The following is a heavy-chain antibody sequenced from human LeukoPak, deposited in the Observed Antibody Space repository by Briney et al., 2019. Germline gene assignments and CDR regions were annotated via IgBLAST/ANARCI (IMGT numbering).Heavy chain of an antibody. CDR1: GYTFTRYG. CDR2: IRAYNGNT. J-gene: IGHJ4*02. D-gene: IGHD3-22*01. V-gene: IGHV1-18*01. CDR3: AREPDYYDSSGYYYSDY. Sequence: ASVKVSCKASGYTFTRYGISWVRQARGQGLEGMGWIRAYNGNTNYAQKLQGRVTMTTHTSTSTAYMELRSLRSDDTAVYYCAREPDYYDSSGYYYSDYWGQGTLVTVSS.